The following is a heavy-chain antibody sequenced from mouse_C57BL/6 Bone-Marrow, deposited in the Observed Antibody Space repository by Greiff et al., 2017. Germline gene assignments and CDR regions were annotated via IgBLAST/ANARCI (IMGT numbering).Heavy chain of an antibody. V-gene: IGHV5-16*01. Sequence: EVQVVESEGGLVQPGSSMKLSCTASGFTFSDYYMAWVRQVPEKGLEWVANIYYDGSSTYYLDSLKSRFIISRDNAKNIRYLQMSSLKSEDTATYYCARDDYGLDYWGQGTTLTVSS. D-gene: IGHD1-1*01. CDR2: IYYDGSST. J-gene: IGHJ2*01. CDR3: ARDDYGLDY. CDR1: GFTFSDYY.